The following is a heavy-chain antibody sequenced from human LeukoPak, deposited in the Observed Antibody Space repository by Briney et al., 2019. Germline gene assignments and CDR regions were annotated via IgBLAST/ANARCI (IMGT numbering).Heavy chain of an antibody. CDR2: INPSGGST. J-gene: IGHJ4*02. D-gene: IGHD3-22*01. V-gene: IGHV1-46*01. CDR1: GYTFTSYY. CDR3: ARDLYEYYYDSSGYTYDY. Sequence: GASVKVSCKASGYTFTSYYMHWVRQAPGQGLEWMGIINPSGGSTSYAQKFQGRVTMTRDTSISTAYMELSRLRSDDTAVYYCARDLYEYYYDSSGYTYDYWGQGTLVTVSS.